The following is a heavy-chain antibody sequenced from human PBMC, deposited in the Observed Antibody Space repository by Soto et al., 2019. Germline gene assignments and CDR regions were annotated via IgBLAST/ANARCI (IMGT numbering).Heavy chain of an antibody. CDR2: ISYDGSNK. D-gene: IGHD6-25*01. Sequence: QVQLVESGGGVVQPGRSLRLSCAASGFTFSSCGMHWVRQAPGKGLEWVAVISYDGSNKYYADSVKGRFTISRDNSKSTLYLQMNSLKAEVTAVYYCAKRSALSAAGIDYLGQGTLVTASS. CDR1: GFTFSSCG. CDR3: AKRSALSAAGIDY. J-gene: IGHJ4*02. V-gene: IGHV3-30*18.